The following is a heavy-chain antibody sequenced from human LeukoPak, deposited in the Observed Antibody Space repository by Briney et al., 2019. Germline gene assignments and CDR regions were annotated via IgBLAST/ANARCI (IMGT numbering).Heavy chain of an antibody. CDR1: ESAVTGYD. CDR2: MNPNSGNT. J-gene: IGHJ5*02. Sequence: VKVICNWSESAVTGYDIDRVRHRTRKKLKWMGWMNPNSGNTGYAQKFQGRVTMTRNTSISTAYMELSSLRSEDTAVYYCARGVPAASTAFDPWGQGTLVTVSS. D-gene: IGHD2-2*01. CDR3: ARGVPAASTAFDP. V-gene: IGHV1-8*01.